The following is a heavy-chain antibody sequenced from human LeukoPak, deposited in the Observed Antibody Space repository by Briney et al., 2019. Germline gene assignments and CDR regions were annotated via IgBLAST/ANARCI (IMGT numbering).Heavy chain of an antibody. CDR2: IWYDGSNK. Sequence: GGSLRLSCAASGFTFSSYGMHWVRQAPGKGLEWVAVIWYDGSNKYYADSVKGRFTISRDNSKNTLYLQMNSLRAEDTAVYYCARGDPCSGGSCHYFFYGMDVWGQGTTVTVSS. CDR1: GFTFSSYG. J-gene: IGHJ6*02. CDR3: ARGDPCSGGSCHYFFYGMDV. V-gene: IGHV3-33*01. D-gene: IGHD2-15*01.